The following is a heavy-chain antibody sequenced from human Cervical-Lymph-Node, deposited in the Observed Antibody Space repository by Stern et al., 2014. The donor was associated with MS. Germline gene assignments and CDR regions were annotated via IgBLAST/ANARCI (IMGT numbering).Heavy chain of an antibody. J-gene: IGHJ6*02. V-gene: IGHV3-30-3*01. D-gene: IGHD5-12*01. Sequence: VQLLESGGGVVQPGRSLRLSCAASGFTFSSYAMHWVRQAPGKGLEWVAVISYDGSNKYYADSVKGRFTISRDNSKNTLYLQMNSLRAEDTAVYYCARAVATGESGYYYGMDVWGQGTTVTVSS. CDR1: GFTFSSYA. CDR2: ISYDGSNK. CDR3: ARAVATGESGYYYGMDV.